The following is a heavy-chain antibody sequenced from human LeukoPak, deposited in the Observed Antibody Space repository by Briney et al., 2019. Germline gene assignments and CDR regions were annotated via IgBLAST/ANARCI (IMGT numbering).Heavy chain of an antibody. D-gene: IGHD6-19*01. V-gene: IGHV1-2*02. J-gene: IGHJ4*02. Sequence: VASVKVSCKASGYTFTGYYMHWVRQAPGQGLEWMGWINPNSGGTNYAQKFQGRVTMTRDTSITTAYMELRDLTSVDTAVYYCARGTPSGWYGAVYWGQGSLVTVSS. CDR1: GYTFTGYY. CDR2: INPNSGGT. CDR3: ARGTPSGWYGAVY.